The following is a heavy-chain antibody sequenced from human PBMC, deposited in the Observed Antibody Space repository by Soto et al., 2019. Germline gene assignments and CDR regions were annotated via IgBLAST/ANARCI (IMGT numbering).Heavy chain of an antibody. CDR1: GFSFSTYY. CDR3: AATYGSNTHFLY. D-gene: IGHD4-17*01. CDR2: IHSDGSTT. V-gene: IGHV3-74*01. Sequence: EVQLVESGGAVVQPGESLRLSCAASGFSFSTYYMHWVRQVPGKGLEWVSRIHSDGSTTTYADSVRGRFTISRDNTKNTLYPQMNSLRAEDTAVYYCAATYGSNTHFLYWGQGTLVTVST. J-gene: IGHJ4*02.